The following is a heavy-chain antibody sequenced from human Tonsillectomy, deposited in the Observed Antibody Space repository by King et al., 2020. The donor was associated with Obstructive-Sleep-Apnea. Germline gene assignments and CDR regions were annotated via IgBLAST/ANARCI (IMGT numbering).Heavy chain of an antibody. CDR3: AREVYASGLDY. Sequence: VQLVESGGGFVQPGGSLRLSCAASGFTFSSYSMNWVRQAPGKGLEWVSYISSSRSTIYYADSLKGRFTIPRENAMNSLYLQINSLRAEDTAVYYCAREVYASGLDYWGQGTLVTVSP. CDR1: GFTFSSYS. CDR2: ISSSRSTI. D-gene: IGHD3-10*01. J-gene: IGHJ4*02. V-gene: IGHV3-48*04.